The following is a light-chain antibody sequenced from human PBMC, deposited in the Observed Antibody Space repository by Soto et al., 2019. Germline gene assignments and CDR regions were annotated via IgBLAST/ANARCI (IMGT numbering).Light chain of an antibody. V-gene: IGLV2-14*01. J-gene: IGLJ2*01. CDR2: DVS. Sequence: QSALTQPASVSGSPGQSITISCTATGSDVGGYRYVSWYQQHPGKAPKLMIYDVSHRPPGVSNRFSGSKSGDTASLTISGLQAEDEADYYCSSYVSSTTPVFGGGTKLTVL. CDR3: SSYVSSTTPV. CDR1: GSDVGGYRY.